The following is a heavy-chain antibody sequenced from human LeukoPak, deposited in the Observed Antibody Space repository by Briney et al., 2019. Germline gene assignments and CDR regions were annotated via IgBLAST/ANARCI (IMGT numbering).Heavy chain of an antibody. V-gene: IGHV3-23*01. CDR3: AKDRDIAAAGTFDY. J-gene: IGHJ4*02. CDR2: ISGSGGST. CDR1: GFTFSSYA. Sequence: PWGSLRLSCAASGFTFSSYAMSWVRQAPGKGLEWVSAISGSGGSTYYADSVKGRFTISRDNSKNTLCLQMNSLRAEDTAVYYCAKDRDIAAAGTFDYWGQGTLVTVSS. D-gene: IGHD6-13*01.